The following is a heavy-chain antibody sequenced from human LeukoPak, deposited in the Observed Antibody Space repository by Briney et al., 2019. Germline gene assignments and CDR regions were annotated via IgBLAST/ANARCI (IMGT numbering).Heavy chain of an antibody. CDR1: GFTFDEYA. J-gene: IGHJ6*03. Sequence: GGSLRLSCATSGFTFDEYAMHWVRQAPGKGLEWLSLISWDDISVYYADSVRGRFTISRDNSNNSLSLQMNSLRAEDTAVYYCARGGYNDYHYYYMDVWGKGTTVTVSS. D-gene: IGHD5-24*01. V-gene: IGHV3-43D*03. CDR2: ISWDDISV. CDR3: ARGGYNDYHYYYMDV.